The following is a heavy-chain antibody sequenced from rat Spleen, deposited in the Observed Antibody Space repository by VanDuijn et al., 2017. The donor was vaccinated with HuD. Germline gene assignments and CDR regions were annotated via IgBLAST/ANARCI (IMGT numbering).Heavy chain of an antibody. CDR3: TTVLQGHGFAY. V-gene: IGHV5-20*01. D-gene: IGHD1-1*01. CDR2: ISYDGGST. J-gene: IGHJ3*01. Sequence: EVQLVESGGGLLQPGRSLKLSCAASGFTFSNYYMAWVRQAPTKGLEWVATISYDGGSTDYRDSVKGRFTISRDNAKSTLYLQMNSLRSEDTATYYCTTVLQGHGFAYWGQGTLVTVSS. CDR1: GFTFSNYY.